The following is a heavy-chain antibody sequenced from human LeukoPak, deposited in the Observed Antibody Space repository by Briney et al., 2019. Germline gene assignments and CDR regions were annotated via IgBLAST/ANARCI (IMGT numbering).Heavy chain of an antibody. CDR1: GGSISSSTYY. D-gene: IGHD6-19*01. CDR3: AREYSSGWYPDDAFDI. V-gene: IGHV4-39*02. CDR2: IHESGST. J-gene: IGHJ3*02. Sequence: SETLSLTCTVSGGSISSSTYYWGWIRQPPGKGLEWIGSIHESGSTYYNPSLKSRVTISVDTSKNQFSLKLSSVTAADTAVYYCAREYSSGWYPDDAFDIWGQGTMVTVSS.